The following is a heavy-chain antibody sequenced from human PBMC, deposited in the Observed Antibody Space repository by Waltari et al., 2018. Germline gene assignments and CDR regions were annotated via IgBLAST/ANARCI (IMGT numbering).Heavy chain of an antibody. D-gene: IGHD3-10*01. CDR3: ARDGRGAYGMDV. V-gene: IGHV3-21*01. J-gene: IGHJ6*02. Sequence: EVQLVESGGGLVKPGGSLRLSCAASGFTFSSYSMNWVRQAPGKGLEWVSSISSSSSYIYYADSVKGRFTISRDNAKNSLYLQMNSLRAEDTAVYYCARDGRGAYGMDVLGQGTTVTVSS. CDR2: ISSSSSYI. CDR1: GFTFSSYS.